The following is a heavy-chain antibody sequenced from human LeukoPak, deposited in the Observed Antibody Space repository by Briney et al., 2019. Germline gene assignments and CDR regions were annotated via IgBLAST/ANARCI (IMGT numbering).Heavy chain of an antibody. CDR2: IGGSDGRT. D-gene: IGHD4-17*01. Sequence: PGGPLRLSCAASGFSFTGYAMTWVRQAPGKGLEWVSSIGGSDGRTYYADSVKGRFTISRDNAKNSLYLQMNSLRDEDTAVYYCARSRTYGDYGRGLDYWGQGTLVTVSS. CDR3: ARSRTYGDYGRGLDY. CDR1: GFSFTGYA. V-gene: IGHV3-23*01. J-gene: IGHJ4*02.